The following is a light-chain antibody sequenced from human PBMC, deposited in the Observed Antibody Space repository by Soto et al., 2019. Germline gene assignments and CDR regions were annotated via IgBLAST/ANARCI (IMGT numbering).Light chain of an antibody. CDR3: QKYNSYTPWT. V-gene: IGKV1-5*01. CDR2: DAS. CDR1: QSISSR. Sequence: DIQMTQSPSTLSASVGDRVTITCRASQSISSRLAWYQQIPGKAPKLLIFDASSLEGGVPSRFSGSGSGTEFTLTISSLQPNDCATYYCQKYNSYTPWTFGQGTKVEIK. J-gene: IGKJ1*01.